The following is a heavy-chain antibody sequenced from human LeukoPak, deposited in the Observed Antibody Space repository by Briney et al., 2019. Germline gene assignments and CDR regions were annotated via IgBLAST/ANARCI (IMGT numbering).Heavy chain of an antibody. CDR2: ISSSGSTI. V-gene: IGHV3-48*03. D-gene: IGHD3-10*01. CDR1: GFTFSIYE. CDR3: AILQSGSPNFNFDY. Sequence: GGSLRLSCAASGFTFSIYEMNWVRQAPGKGLEWVSYISSSGSTIYYADSVKGRFTISRDNAKNSLYLQMNSLRAEDTAVYYCAILQSGSPNFNFDYWGQGTLVTVSS. J-gene: IGHJ4*02.